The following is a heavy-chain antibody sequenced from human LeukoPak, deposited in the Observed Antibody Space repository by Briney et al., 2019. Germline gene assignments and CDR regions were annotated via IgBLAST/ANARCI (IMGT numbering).Heavy chain of an antibody. Sequence: SVKVSCKASGGTFSSYAISWVRQAPGQGLEWMGGIIPIFGTANYAQKFQDRVTITADESTSTAYMELSSLRSEDTAVYYCARNYYGSGSYYLWGWFDPWGQGTLVTVSS. CDR2: IIPIFGTA. D-gene: IGHD3-10*01. V-gene: IGHV1-69*13. CDR3: ARNYYGSGSYYLWGWFDP. CDR1: GGTFSSYA. J-gene: IGHJ5*02.